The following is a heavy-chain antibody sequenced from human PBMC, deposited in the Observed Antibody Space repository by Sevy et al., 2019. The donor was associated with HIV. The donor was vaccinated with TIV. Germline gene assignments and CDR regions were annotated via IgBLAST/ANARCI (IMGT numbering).Heavy chain of an antibody. CDR3: ARDPIAVAGTDYYYGMDV. J-gene: IGHJ6*02. D-gene: IGHD6-19*01. CDR2: ISSSSSTI. V-gene: IGHV3-48*03. CDR1: GFTFSSYE. Sequence: GGSLRLSCAASGFTFSSYEMNWVRQAPGKGLEWVSYISSSSSTIYYADSVKGRFTISRDNAKNSLYLQMNSLRAEDTAVYYCARDPIAVAGTDYYYGMDVWGQGTTVTVSS.